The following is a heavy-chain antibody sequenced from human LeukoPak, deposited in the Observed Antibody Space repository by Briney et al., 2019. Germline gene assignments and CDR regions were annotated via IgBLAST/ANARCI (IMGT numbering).Heavy chain of an antibody. CDR2: ISSSASYI. J-gene: IGHJ4*02. V-gene: IGHV3-21*01. D-gene: IGHD5-18*01. CDR3: ARGSGVQVWSSLDY. CDR1: GFTFSSYS. Sequence: RTLRLSCAASGFTFSSYSVDWVRQAPGKGLTWVSSISSSASYIYYADSVKGRFTFSRDNAKNSLYLQMNSLRAEDTAGYYCARGSGVQVWSSLDYWGQGTLVTVSS.